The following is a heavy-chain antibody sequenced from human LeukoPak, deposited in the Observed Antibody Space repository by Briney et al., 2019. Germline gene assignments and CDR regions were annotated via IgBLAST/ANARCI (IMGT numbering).Heavy chain of an antibody. CDR1: GGSISSYY. V-gene: IGHV4-59*01. Sequence: SETLSLTCTVSGGSISSYYWSWIRQPPGKGLEWIGYIYYSGSTNYNPSLKSRVTISVDTSKNQFSLRLSSVTAADTAVYYFARGTVVTANDYWGQGTLVTVSS. CDR3: ARGTVVTANDY. CDR2: IYYSGST. D-gene: IGHD4-23*01. J-gene: IGHJ4*02.